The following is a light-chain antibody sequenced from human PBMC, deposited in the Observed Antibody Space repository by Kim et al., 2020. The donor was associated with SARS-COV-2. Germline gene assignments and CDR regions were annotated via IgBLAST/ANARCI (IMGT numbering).Light chain of an antibody. CDR1: SSNIGSNS. V-gene: IGLV1-44*01. CDR3: AAWDDSLNGPV. CDR2: SNA. J-gene: IGLJ3*02. Sequence: GQRLTISCSGSSSNIGSNSVIWYQQFPGAAPQLLIFSNAHRPSGVPDRFSGSKSGTSASLAISGLQSEDETDYYCAAWDDSLNGPVFGGGTKLTVL.